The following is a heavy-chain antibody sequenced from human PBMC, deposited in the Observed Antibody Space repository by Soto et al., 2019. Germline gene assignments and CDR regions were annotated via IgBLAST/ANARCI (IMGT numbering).Heavy chain of an antibody. CDR3: AAVCSSTRCYASDLRYFQH. Sequence: QMQLVQSGPEVKKPGTSVKVSCKASGFTFTSSAVQWVRQARGQRLEWIGWIVVGSGNTNYAQKFQERVTITRDMSTSTAYMELRSLRYEDTAVYYCAAVCSSTRCYASDLRYFQHWGQGTLVTVSS. J-gene: IGHJ1*01. D-gene: IGHD2-2*01. CDR1: GFTFTSSA. CDR2: IVVGSGNT. V-gene: IGHV1-58*01.